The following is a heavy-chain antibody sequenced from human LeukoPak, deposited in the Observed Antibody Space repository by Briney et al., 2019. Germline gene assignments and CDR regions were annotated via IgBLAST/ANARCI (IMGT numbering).Heavy chain of an antibody. J-gene: IGHJ4*02. CDR2: INSDGSST. Sequence: PGGSLRLSCEASGFTFSSYWMHWVRHAPGKGLVWVSRINSDGSSTSYADSVKGRFTISRDNAKNTLYLQMNSLRPEDTAVYYCARVRSSGWSYFDYWGQGTLVTVSS. D-gene: IGHD6-19*01. V-gene: IGHV3-74*01. CDR3: ARVRSSGWSYFDY. CDR1: GFTFSSYW.